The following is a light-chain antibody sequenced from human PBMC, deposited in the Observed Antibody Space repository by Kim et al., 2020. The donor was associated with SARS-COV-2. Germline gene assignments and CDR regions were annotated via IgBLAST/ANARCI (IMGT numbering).Light chain of an antibody. Sequence: EIVLTQSPGTLSLSPGERATLSCRASQSVSSSYLAWYQQKPGQAPRLLMYGASSRATDIPDRFSGSGSGTDFSLTISRLEPEDFAVYYCQQYGSSPSVTFGQGTRLEIK. J-gene: IGKJ5*01. CDR2: GAS. V-gene: IGKV3-20*01. CDR1: QSVSSSY. CDR3: QQYGSSPSVT.